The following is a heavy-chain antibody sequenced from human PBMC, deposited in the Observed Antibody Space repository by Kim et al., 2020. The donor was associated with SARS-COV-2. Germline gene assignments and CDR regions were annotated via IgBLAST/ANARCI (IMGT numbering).Heavy chain of an antibody. Sequence: SETLSLTCTVSGDSISSGGFSWSWIRQFPGKGLEWIGYIYHSETTDYNPSLKSRVTISADTSKNQFSLRLSSVTAADTAVYYCARHGCGGAACYDHRGYFDFWGQGTRVTVSS. J-gene: IGHJ4*02. CDR2: IYHSETT. D-gene: IGHD2-21*01. CDR3: ARHGCGGAACYDHRGYFDF. V-gene: IGHV4-31*03. CDR1: GDSISSGGFS.